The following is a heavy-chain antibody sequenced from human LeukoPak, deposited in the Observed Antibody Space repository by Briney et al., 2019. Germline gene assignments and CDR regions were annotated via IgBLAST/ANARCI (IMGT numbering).Heavy chain of an antibody. CDR2: INPNSGGT. J-gene: IGHJ4*02. CDR1: GYTFTGYY. D-gene: IGHD3-16*02. Sequence: GASVKVSCKASGYTFTGYYMHWVRQAPGQGLEWMGWINPNSGGTNYAQKFQGRVTMTRDTSISTVYMELSSLRSEDTAVYYCARAAGLRLGELSPDYWGQGTLVTVSS. CDR3: ARAAGLRLGELSPDY. V-gene: IGHV1-2*02.